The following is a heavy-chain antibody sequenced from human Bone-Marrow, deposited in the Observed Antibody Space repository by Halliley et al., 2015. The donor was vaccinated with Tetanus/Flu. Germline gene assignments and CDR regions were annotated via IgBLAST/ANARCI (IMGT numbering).Heavy chain of an antibody. V-gene: IGHV1-46*01. D-gene: IGHD3-3*01. CDR3: ARDAMVWSGSFPPYYFDQ. CDR2: NPSGGSK. Sequence: NPSGGSKTYAQKFQGRVTMTRDTSTSTVYMELSSLRSEDTAVYYCARDAMVWSGSFPPYYFDQWGQGTLVTVSS. J-gene: IGHJ4*02.